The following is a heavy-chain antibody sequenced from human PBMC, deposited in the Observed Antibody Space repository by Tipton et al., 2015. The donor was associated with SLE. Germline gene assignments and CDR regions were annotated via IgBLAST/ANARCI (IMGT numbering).Heavy chain of an antibody. V-gene: IGHV4-59*01. D-gene: IGHD3-22*01. Sequence: LRLSCTVSGGSISSYYWSWIRQPPGKGLEWIGYIYYSGSTNYNPSLKSRVTISEDTSKNQFSLNLSSVTAADTAVYYCARDPRGSGSFDYWGQGTLVTVSS. J-gene: IGHJ4*02. CDR1: GGSISSYY. CDR2: IYYSGST. CDR3: ARDPRGSGSFDY.